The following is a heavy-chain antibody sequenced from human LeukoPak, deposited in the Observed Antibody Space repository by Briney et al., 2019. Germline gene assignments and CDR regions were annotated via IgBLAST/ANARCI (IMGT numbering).Heavy chain of an antibody. CDR2: IIPILGIA. CDR3: AREGLHEINWFDP. V-gene: IGHV1-69*04. J-gene: IGHJ5*02. Sequence: GASVKVSCKASGGTFSNDAISWVRQAPGQGLEWMGRIIPILGIANYAQKFQGRVTITADKSTSTAYMELSSLRSEDTAVYYCAREGLHEINWFDPWGQGTLVTVSS. CDR1: GGTFSNDA.